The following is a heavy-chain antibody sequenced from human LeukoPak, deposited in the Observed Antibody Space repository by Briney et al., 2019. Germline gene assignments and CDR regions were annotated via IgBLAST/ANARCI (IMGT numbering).Heavy chain of an antibody. CDR1: GFTVSSNF. J-gene: IGHJ4*02. CDR3: AKATTGDWSRFHY. Sequence: GGSLRLSCAASGFTVSSNFMSWVRQAPGKGLAWVSTINGGGDTTYYADSVKGRFTISKDNSKNTLYLQMNSLRAEDTAVYYCAKATTGDWSRFHYWGQGTLVTVSS. D-gene: IGHD7-27*01. CDR2: INGGGDTT. V-gene: IGHV3-23*01.